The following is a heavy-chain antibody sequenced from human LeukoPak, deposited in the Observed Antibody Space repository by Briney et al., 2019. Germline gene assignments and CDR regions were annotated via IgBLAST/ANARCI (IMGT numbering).Heavy chain of an antibody. V-gene: IGHV4-34*01. J-gene: IGHJ4*02. CDR3: ARGRRYYYGSGSQLFFGLFDY. D-gene: IGHD3-10*01. Sequence: PSETLSLTCAVYGGSFSGYYWSWIRQPPGKGLEWIGEINHSGSTNYNPSLKSRVTISVDTSKNQFSLKLSSVTAADTAVYYCARGRRYYYGSGSQLFFGLFDYWGQGTLVTVSS. CDR2: INHSGST. CDR1: GGSFSGYY.